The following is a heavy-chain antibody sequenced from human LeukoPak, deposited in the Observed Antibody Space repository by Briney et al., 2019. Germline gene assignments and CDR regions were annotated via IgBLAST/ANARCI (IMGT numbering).Heavy chain of an antibody. D-gene: IGHD5-24*01. V-gene: IGHV3-43D*03. CDR1: GSTFDDSA. CDR3: AKDGGDGYNYFDY. J-gene: IGHJ4*02. CDR2: ISWDGGST. Sequence: GGCLRLSCAASGSTFDDSAIDWVRLAPGKGLEWDSLISWDGGSTSYTDSVKGRFTISRHNSKNSLYLEMNSLRAEGTALYYCAKDGGDGYNYFDYWGQGTLVTVSS.